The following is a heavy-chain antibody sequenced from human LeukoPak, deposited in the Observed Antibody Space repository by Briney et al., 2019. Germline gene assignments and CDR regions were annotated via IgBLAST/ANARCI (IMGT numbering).Heavy chain of an antibody. J-gene: IGHJ4*02. CDR3: AKTYCSGGSCPAGY. CDR1: GFTFSSYA. CDR2: ISGSGGST. Sequence: PGGSLRLSCAASGFTFSSYAMSWVRQAPGKGLERVSSISGSGGSTYYADSVKGRFTISRENSRNTLYLQMNSLRAEDTAIYYCAKTYCSGGSCPAGYWGQGTLVTVSS. D-gene: IGHD2-15*01. V-gene: IGHV3-23*01.